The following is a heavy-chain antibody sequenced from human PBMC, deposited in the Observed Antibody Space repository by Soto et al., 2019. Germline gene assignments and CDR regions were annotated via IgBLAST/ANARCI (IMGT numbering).Heavy chain of an antibody. D-gene: IGHD6-19*01. CDR1: GFTFSSYG. CDR3: ARDGRVRSGWYSGMDV. Sequence: GGSLRLSCAASGFTFSSYGMHWVRQAPGKGLEWVAVIWYDGSNKYYADSVKGRFTISRDNSENTLYLQMNSLRAEDTAVYYCARDGRVRSGWYSGMDVWGQGTTVTVSS. CDR2: IWYDGSNK. V-gene: IGHV3-33*01. J-gene: IGHJ6*02.